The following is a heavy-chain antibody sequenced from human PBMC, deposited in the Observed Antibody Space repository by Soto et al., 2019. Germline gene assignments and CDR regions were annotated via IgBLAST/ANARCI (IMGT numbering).Heavy chain of an antibody. D-gene: IGHD3-10*01. J-gene: IGHJ4*02. V-gene: IGHV3-23*01. CDR2: ISGGGDTT. CDR3: AKGRGGSGSLTPRVDF. Sequence: EVQLLESGGGLVQPGGSLRLSCAASGFTFNNYAMTWVRQAPGKGLEWVSAISGGGDTTSYADSVKGRFTVSRDGSNNTLYLQMSSLRAEDTALYYCAKGRGGSGSLTPRVDFWDQGTLVTVSS. CDR1: GFTFNNYA.